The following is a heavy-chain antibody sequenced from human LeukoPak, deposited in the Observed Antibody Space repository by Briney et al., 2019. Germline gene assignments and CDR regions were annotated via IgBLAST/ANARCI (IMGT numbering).Heavy chain of an antibody. CDR3: ARDHRATYYDFWSGYSYYFDY. CDR1: GYTFTSYY. Sequence: ASVKLSCKASGYTFTSYYVHWVRQAPGQGLEWMGRINPNNGGTNYAQGFQGRVTMTRDTSITTAYMELSGLRFDDTAVYYCARDHRATYYDFWSGYSYYFDYWGQGTLVTVSS. D-gene: IGHD3-3*01. V-gene: IGHV1-2*06. CDR2: INPNNGGT. J-gene: IGHJ4*02.